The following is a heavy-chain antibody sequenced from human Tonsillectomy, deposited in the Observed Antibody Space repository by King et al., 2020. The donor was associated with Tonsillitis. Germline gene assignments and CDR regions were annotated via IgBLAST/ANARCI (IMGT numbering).Heavy chain of an antibody. Sequence: QLQESGPGLVKPSETLSLTCTVSGGSISGYYWSWIRQPAGKGLEWIGRIYSSGSTNYNPSLKSRVTMSVDTSKNQFSLKLSSVTAADTAVYYCATDPPFGSYYYGWFDPWGQGTLVTVSS. CDR3: ATDPPFGSYYYGWFDP. J-gene: IGHJ5*02. CDR2: IYSSGST. V-gene: IGHV4-4*07. CDR1: GGSISGYY. D-gene: IGHD1-26*01.